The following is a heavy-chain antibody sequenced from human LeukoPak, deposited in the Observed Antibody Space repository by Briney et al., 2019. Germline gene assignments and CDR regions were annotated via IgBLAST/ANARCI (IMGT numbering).Heavy chain of an antibody. CDR3: AKDLPPNSSGWHAFDF. V-gene: IGHV3-30*18. Sequence: GGSLRLSCAASGFTYSSYGMHWVRQAPGKGLEWVSFISYDGSDKFYADSGKGRFTISRDNSKNTLYLQMNSLRAEDTAIYYCAKDLPPNSSGWHAFDFGGRETLVTVSS. D-gene: IGHD6-19*01. CDR1: GFTYSSYG. J-gene: IGHJ4*02. CDR2: ISYDGSDK.